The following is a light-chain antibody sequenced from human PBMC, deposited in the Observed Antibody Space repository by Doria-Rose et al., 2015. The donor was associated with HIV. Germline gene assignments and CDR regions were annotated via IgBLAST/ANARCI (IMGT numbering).Light chain of an antibody. V-gene: IGLV2-23*02. CDR3: CSFAASSTSLI. J-gene: IGLJ2*01. CDR2: DVN. Sequence: QPVLTQPASVSASPGQSIVLSCTGTNSVVAYFNLVSWYQLHHGKVPKLLIYDVNKRPSGVSSRFSGSKSGNTASLTISGLQPEDEADYYCCSFAASSTSLIFGGGTKLTVL. CDR1: NSVVAYFNL.